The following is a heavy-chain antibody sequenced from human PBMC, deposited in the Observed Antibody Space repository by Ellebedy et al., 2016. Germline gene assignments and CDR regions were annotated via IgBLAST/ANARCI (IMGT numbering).Heavy chain of an antibody. Sequence: ASVKVSCXVSGYSLTDVTMHWVRQAPGRGLEWMGPFDLEDGEPLYAQQFQGRISMTEDTSTDTAFMELRSLTSEDTAVYYCASSGHSYAMDVWGQGTTITVSS. CDR2: FDLEDGEP. D-gene: IGHD1-26*01. CDR3: ASSGHSYAMDV. V-gene: IGHV1-24*01. J-gene: IGHJ6*02. CDR1: GYSLTDVT.